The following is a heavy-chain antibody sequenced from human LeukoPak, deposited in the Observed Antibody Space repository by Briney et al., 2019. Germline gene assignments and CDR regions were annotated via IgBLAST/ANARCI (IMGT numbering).Heavy chain of an antibody. J-gene: IGHJ4*02. CDR2: IWYDGSNK. D-gene: IGHD3-10*01. Sequence: PGGSLRLSCAASGFTFSSYGMHWVRQAPGKGLEWVAVIWYDGSNKYYADSVKGQFTISRDNSKNTLYLQMNSRRAKDTAVYDCASDQNSGIDYWGQGTLVTVSS. CDR1: GFTFSSYG. V-gene: IGHV3-33*01. CDR3: ASDQNSGIDY.